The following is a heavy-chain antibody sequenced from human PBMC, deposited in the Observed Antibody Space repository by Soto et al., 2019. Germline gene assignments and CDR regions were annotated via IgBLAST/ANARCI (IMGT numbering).Heavy chain of an antibody. Sequence: WGSLGLSCAASGVSVRSYDMHWVRQAPAKGLEWVAVISYDGNNEYYADSVKGRFTISRDNSKNTLHLQMNSLRAEDTAVYYCAREAPNRNYNNDAFDIWGQGTMVTGSS. CDR2: ISYDGNNE. CDR1: GVSVRSYD. D-gene: IGHD1-7*01. J-gene: IGHJ3*02. V-gene: IGHV3-30-3*01. CDR3: AREAPNRNYNNDAFDI.